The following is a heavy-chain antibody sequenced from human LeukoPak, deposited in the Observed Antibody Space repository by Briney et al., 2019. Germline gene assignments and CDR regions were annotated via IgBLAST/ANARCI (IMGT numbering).Heavy chain of an antibody. CDR3: AREHSSGYALDY. V-gene: IGHV4-34*01. J-gene: IGHJ4*02. CDR2: INHSGST. CDR1: GGSFSGYY. Sequence: PSETLSLTCAVYGGSFSGYYWSWIRQPPGKGLEWIGEINHSGSTNYNPSLKSRVSISVDTSKNQFSLKLSSVTAADTAVYYCAREHSSGYALDYWGQGTLVTVSS. D-gene: IGHD3-22*01.